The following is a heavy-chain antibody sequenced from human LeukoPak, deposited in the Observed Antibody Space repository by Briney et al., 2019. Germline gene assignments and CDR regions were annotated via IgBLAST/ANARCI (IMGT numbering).Heavy chain of an antibody. D-gene: IGHD4-17*01. J-gene: IGHJ4*02. CDR1: GFTVSSNY. V-gene: IGHV3-30-3*01. Sequence: PGGSLRLSCAASGFTVSSNYMSWVRQAPGKGLEWVAVISYDGSNKYYADSVKGRFTISRDNSKNTLYLQMNSLRAEDTAVYYCARSQGDYGDYFPFFDYWGQGTLVTVSS. CDR3: ARSQGDYGDYFPFFDY. CDR2: ISYDGSNK.